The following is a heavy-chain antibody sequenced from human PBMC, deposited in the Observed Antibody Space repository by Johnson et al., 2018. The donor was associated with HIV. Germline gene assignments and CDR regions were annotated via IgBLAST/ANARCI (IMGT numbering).Heavy chain of an antibody. CDR1: GFTFSSYA. CDR3: AREYVGQWLGPRHAFDI. D-gene: IGHD6-19*01. V-gene: IGHV3-30-3*01. Sequence: QVQVVESGGGVVQPGRSLRLSCAASGFTFSSYAMHWVRQAPGKGLEWVAVISYDGSNKYYADSVKGRFTISRDNSKNTLYLQMNSLRAEDTAVYYCAREYVGQWLGPRHAFDIWGQGTMVTVSS. CDR2: ISYDGSNK. J-gene: IGHJ3*02.